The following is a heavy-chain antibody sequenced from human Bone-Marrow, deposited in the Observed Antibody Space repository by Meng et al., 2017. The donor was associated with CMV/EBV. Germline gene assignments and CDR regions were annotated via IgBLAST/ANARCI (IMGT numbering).Heavy chain of an antibody. J-gene: IGHJ4*02. Sequence: SETLSLTCTVAGGSISSYYWSWIRQPPGKGLEWDGYIYYSGSTNYNTSLKSRVTISVDTSKNQSPLKLSSVTAADTAVYYCAKTKYYDFWSGYPEYYFDYWGQGTLVTVSS. CDR3: AKTKYYDFWSGYPEYYFDY. V-gene: IGHV4-59*01. D-gene: IGHD3-3*01. CDR2: IYYSGST. CDR1: GGSISSYY.